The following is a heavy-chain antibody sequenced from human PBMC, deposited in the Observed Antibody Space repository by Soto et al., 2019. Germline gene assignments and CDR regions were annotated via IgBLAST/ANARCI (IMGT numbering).Heavy chain of an antibody. J-gene: IGHJ6*02. D-gene: IGHD6-19*01. CDR1: GFTFSSYW. V-gene: IGHV3-7*03. Sequence: GGSLTLSCAASGFTFSSYWMSWVRQAPGKGLEWVANIKQDGSEKYYVNSVKGRFTISRDNAKNTLYLQMNSLRAEDTAVYYCASGIGTSGEDYYYGMDVWGQGTTVTVSS. CDR3: ASGIGTSGEDYYYGMDV. CDR2: IKQDGSEK.